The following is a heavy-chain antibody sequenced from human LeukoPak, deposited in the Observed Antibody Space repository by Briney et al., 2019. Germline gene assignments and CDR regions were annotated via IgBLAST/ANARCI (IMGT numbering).Heavy chain of an antibody. CDR2: IGASGLNT. Sequence: PGGSLRLSCAASGFTSSSYAMSWVRQAPGKGLEWVSGIGASGLNTYYADSVKGRLTISRDNSKNTVDLQMYSLRAEDTAVYYCAKNWDDYDSSGPIDHWGQGALVTVSS. CDR3: AKNWDDYDSSGPIDH. D-gene: IGHD3-22*01. J-gene: IGHJ4*02. V-gene: IGHV3-23*01. CDR1: GFTSSSYA.